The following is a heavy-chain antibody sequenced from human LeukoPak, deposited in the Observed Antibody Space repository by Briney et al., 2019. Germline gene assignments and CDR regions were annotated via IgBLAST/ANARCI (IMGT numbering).Heavy chain of an antibody. D-gene: IGHD3-22*01. V-gene: IGHV3-11*01. CDR1: GFTFSDYY. Sequence: GGSLRLSCAASGFTFSDYYMSWIRQTPGKGLEWVSDISTGGSTIYYADSVKGRFAISRDNAKASLYLQINSLTAEDTAVYYCVRTTYYNDSSGYYIPGGMDVWGQGTTVTVTS. CDR2: ISTGGSTI. J-gene: IGHJ6*02. CDR3: VRTTYYNDSSGYYIPGGMDV.